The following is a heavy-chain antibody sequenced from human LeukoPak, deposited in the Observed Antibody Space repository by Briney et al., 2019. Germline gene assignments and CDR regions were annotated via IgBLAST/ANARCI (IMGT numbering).Heavy chain of an antibody. CDR1: GFTFSSYW. Sequence: GGSLRLSCVASGFTFSSYWMSWVRQAPGKGLEWVANIKEDGSEKYYVDSVKGRFTISRDNAKNSLYLQMNSLRAEDTAVYYCARSNYYDSGGYFTSELNGLDHCGQGLLVTVSS. CDR3: ARSNYYDSGGYFTSELNGLDH. V-gene: IGHV3-7*01. J-gene: IGHJ5*02. D-gene: IGHD3-22*01. CDR2: IKEDGSEK.